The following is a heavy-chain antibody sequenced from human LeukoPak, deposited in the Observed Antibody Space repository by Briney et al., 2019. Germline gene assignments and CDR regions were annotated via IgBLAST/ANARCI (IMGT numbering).Heavy chain of an antibody. CDR2: IWYDGSNK. CDR3: AKDTMEYYYDSSGLFDY. J-gene: IGHJ4*02. V-gene: IGHV3-33*06. CDR1: GFTFSSYG. Sequence: SGGSLRLSCAASGFTFSSYGMHWDRQAPGKGLEWVAVIWYDGSNKYYADSVKGRFTISRDNSKNTLYLQMNSLRAEDTAVYYCAKDTMEYYYDSSGLFDYWGQGTLVTVSS. D-gene: IGHD3-22*01.